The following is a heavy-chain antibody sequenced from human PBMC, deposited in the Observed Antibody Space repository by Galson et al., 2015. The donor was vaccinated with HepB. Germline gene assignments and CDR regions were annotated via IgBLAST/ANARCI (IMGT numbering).Heavy chain of an antibody. D-gene: IGHD6-19*01. CDR3: ARPHSSGWHDAFDI. CDR1: GYSFTSYW. CDR2: IDPSDSYT. J-gene: IGHJ3*02. Sequence: QSGAEVKKPGESLRISCKGSGYSFTSYWISWVRQMPGKGLEWMGRIDPSDSYTDYSPSFQGHVTISVDKSISIVYLQWSSLKASDTATYYCARPHSSGWHDAFDIWGQATMVTVSS. V-gene: IGHV5-10-1*01.